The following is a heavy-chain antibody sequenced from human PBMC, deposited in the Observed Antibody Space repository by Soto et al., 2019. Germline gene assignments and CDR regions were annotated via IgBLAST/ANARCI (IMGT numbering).Heavy chain of an antibody. J-gene: IGHJ2*01. CDR3: ARILDIVASTTHWYFDL. CDR2: IFSNDEK. CDR1: GFSLSNARMG. D-gene: IGHD5-12*01. Sequence: QVTLKESGPVLVKPTETLTLTCTVSGFSLSNARMGVSWIRQPPGKALEWLAHIFSNDEKYYSTSLKSRLTNSKDTSKSQLVVTMTNMDPVDTATYYCARILDIVASTTHWYFDLWGRGTLVTVSS. V-gene: IGHV2-26*01.